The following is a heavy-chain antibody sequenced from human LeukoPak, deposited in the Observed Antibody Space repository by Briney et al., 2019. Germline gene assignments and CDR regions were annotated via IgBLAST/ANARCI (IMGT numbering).Heavy chain of an antibody. J-gene: IGHJ4*02. Sequence: PGGSLRLSCAASGFTFSSHAMSWVRQAPGKGLEWVSRISSGGGTKDYTDSVKGRFTISRDTSKNTLYLQMNSLRAEDTAVYYCAKDRSGSGYFDYWGQGTLVTVSS. D-gene: IGHD3-10*01. V-gene: IGHV3-23*01. CDR2: ISSGGGTK. CDR3: AKDRSGSGYFDY. CDR1: GFTFSSHA.